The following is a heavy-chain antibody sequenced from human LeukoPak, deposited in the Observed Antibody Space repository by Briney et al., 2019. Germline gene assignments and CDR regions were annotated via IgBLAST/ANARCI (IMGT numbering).Heavy chain of an antibody. CDR3: ARDLYYYDSSGYSGYYGMDV. D-gene: IGHD3-22*01. CDR1: GFTVSSNY. CDR2: IYSGGST. Sequence: TGGSLRLSCAASGFTVSSNYMSWVRQAPGKGLEWVSVIYSGGSTYYADSVKGRFTISRDNSKNTLYLQMNSLRAEDTAVYYCARDLYYYDSSGYSGYYGMDVWGQGTTVTVSS. J-gene: IGHJ6*02. V-gene: IGHV3-66*01.